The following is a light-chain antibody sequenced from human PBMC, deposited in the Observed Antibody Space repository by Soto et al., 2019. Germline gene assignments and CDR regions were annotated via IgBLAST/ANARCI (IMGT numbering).Light chain of an antibody. CDR1: QSVSSSY. CDR3: QQYET. Sequence: MTQSPATLSVSPGERATLSCRASQSVSSSYLAWYQQKPGKAPRLLIYGESSRATGIPDRFSGSGSGTDFTLTISRLEPEDFAVYYCQQYETFGQGTKVDIK. V-gene: IGKV3-20*01. CDR2: GES. J-gene: IGKJ1*01.